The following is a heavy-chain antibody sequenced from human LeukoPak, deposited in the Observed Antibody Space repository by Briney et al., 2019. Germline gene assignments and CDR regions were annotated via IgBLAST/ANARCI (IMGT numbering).Heavy chain of an antibody. Sequence: SETLSLTCAVYGGSFSGYYWSWIRQPPGKGLEWIGEINHSGSTNYNPSLKSRVTISVDTSKNQFSLKLSSVTAADTAVYYCARRRITMVRGVTYYYGMDVWGQGTTVTVSS. D-gene: IGHD3-10*01. CDR1: GGSFSGYY. J-gene: IGHJ6*02. CDR2: INHSGST. V-gene: IGHV4-34*01. CDR3: ARRRITMVRGVTYYYGMDV.